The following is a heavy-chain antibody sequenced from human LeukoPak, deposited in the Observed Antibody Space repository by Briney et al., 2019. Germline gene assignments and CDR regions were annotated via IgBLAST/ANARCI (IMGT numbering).Heavy chain of an antibody. CDR3: ASSTDYGGNS. D-gene: IGHD4-23*01. V-gene: IGHV4-39*07. CDR1: GGTVTSSTYF. Sequence: SETLSLTCTLSGGTVTSSTYFWGWIRQPPGKGLEWIGEINHSGSTNYNPSLKSRVTISVDTSKNQFSLKLSSVTAADTAVYYCASSTDYGGNSWGQGTLVTVSS. J-gene: IGHJ4*02. CDR2: INHSGST.